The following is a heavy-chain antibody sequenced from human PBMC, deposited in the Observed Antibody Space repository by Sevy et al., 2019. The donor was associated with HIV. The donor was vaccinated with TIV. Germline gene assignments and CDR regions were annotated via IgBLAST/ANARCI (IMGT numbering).Heavy chain of an antibody. Sequence: GGSLRLSCTASKFTFSDYYMSWIRQAPGKGLEWVSYISSSSTYTNYADSVKGRFTISRDNAKNSLYLQLNSLRAEDTAVYYCARVRYNFSQKYFDYRGQGTLVTVSS. CDR2: ISSSSTYT. J-gene: IGHJ4*02. CDR1: KFTFSDYY. V-gene: IGHV3-11*06. D-gene: IGHD1-1*01. CDR3: ARVRYNFSQKYFDY.